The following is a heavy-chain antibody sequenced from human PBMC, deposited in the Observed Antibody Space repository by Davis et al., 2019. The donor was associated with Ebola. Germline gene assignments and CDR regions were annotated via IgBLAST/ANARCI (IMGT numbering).Heavy chain of an antibody. CDR1: GDSVSSNSAA. V-gene: IGHV6-1*01. CDR2: TYYNSKWYN. Sequence: HSQTLSLTCAISGDSVSSNSAAWSWIRQSPSGGLEWLGRTYYNSKWYNDYAVSVKSRITINPDTSKNQFSLQLNSVTPEDTALYYCARGWFRGGMDVWGEGTTVTVSS. CDR3: ARGWFRGGMDV. J-gene: IGHJ6*04. D-gene: IGHD3-10*01.